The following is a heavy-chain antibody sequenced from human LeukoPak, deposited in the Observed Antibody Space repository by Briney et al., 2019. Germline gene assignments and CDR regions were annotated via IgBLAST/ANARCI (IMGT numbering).Heavy chain of an antibody. Sequence: PGGSLRLSCAASGFTFSSYAMHWVRQAPGKGLEWVAVISYDGSNKYYADSVKGRFTISRDNSKNTLYLQMNSLRAEDTAVYYCAKDSVTVTTRFFYWGQGTLVTVSS. CDR3: AKDSVTVTTRFFY. V-gene: IGHV3-30*04. CDR1: GFTFSSYA. D-gene: IGHD4-17*01. CDR2: ISYDGSNK. J-gene: IGHJ4*02.